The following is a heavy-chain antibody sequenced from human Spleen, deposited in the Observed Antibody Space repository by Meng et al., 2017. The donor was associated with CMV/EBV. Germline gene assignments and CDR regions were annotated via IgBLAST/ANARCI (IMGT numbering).Heavy chain of an antibody. CDR3: ASSCSGGSCYDDY. CDR1: GGTGSNEA. V-gene: IGHV1-69*05. CDR2: ISPSCGTA. Sequence: KGYGGTGSNEAMRWVRQAPGQGLEGMGEISPSCGTANYDQKFQGRVTMTTDESTSTAYMDLSSLRSEDTAVYYCASSCSGGSCYDDYWGQGTLVTVSS. D-gene: IGHD2-15*01. J-gene: IGHJ4*02.